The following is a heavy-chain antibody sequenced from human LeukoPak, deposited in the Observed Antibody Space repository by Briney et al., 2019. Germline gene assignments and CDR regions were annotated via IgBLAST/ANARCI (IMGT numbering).Heavy chain of an antibody. CDR3: ARPRVATVPYYWYFDL. V-gene: IGHV3-23*01. J-gene: IGHJ2*01. CDR1: GFTFSRYA. CDR2: ISGSGDST. D-gene: IGHD5-12*01. Sequence: GGSLRLSCAASGFTFSRYAMSWVRQAPGKGPEWVSGISGSGDSTYYADSVKGRSTISRDNSKNTLNLQMNSLRAEDTAVYYCARPRVATVPYYWYFDLWGRGTLVTVSS.